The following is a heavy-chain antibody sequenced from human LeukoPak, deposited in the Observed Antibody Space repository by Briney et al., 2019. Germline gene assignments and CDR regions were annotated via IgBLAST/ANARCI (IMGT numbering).Heavy chain of an antibody. J-gene: IGHJ4*02. CDR1: GFTFSTYT. CDR2: IYSGGGT. D-gene: IGHD5-18*01. CDR3: ARVKIDSYGTLYFDC. Sequence: GGSLRLSCAASGFTFSTYTMSWVRQAPGKGLEWVSVIYSGGGTYYADSVKGRFIISRDISKNTLYLQMNSLRAEDTAVYYCARVKIDSYGTLYFDCWGQGTLVTVSS. V-gene: IGHV3-53*01.